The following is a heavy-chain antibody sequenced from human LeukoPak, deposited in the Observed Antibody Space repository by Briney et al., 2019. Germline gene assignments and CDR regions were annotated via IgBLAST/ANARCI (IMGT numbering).Heavy chain of an antibody. V-gene: IGHV4-34*01. CDR3: ATHPPSSSWYVDY. CDR2: INHSGST. Sequence: SETLSLTCAVYGGSFSGYYWSWIRQPPGKGLEWIGEINHSGSTNYNPSLKSRVTISVDTSKNQFSLKLSSVTAADTAVYYCATHPPSSSWYVDYWGQGTLVTVSS. CDR1: GGSFSGYY. D-gene: IGHD6-13*01. J-gene: IGHJ4*02.